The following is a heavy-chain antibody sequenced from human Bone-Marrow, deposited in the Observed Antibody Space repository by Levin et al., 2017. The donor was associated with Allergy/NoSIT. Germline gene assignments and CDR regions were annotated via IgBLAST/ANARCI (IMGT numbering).Heavy chain of an antibody. J-gene: IGHJ4*02. Sequence: VASVKVSCKASGYSFIGYDMHWVRQAPGQGLEWRGWINPNSGGTNYAQKVQGRATMTRDTSLSTAYMELSRLRPDDTAVYYCARDTAIVATGWDYWGQGTLVTVSS. CDR2: INPNSGGT. CDR3: ARDTAIVATGWDY. V-gene: IGHV1-2*02. CDR1: GYSFIGYD. D-gene: IGHD5-18*01.